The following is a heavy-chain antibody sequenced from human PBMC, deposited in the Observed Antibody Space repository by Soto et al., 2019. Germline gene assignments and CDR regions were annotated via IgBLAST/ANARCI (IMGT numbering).Heavy chain of an antibody. CDR2: IYYSGST. J-gene: IGHJ6*02. CDR3: ARHVDILTGYYYYYYYVMDV. CDR1: GGSINSSSYF. D-gene: IGHD3-9*01. Sequence: SETLSLTRTVSGGSINSSSYFWGWVRQPPGKGLEWIGSIYYSGSTYYNPSLKSRVTISVDTSKNQFSLKLSSVTAADTAVYYCARHVDILTGYYYYYYYVMDVWGQGTTVTVSS. V-gene: IGHV4-39*01.